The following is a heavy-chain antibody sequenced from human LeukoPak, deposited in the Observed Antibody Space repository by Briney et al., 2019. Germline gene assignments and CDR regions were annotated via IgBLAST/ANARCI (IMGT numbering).Heavy chain of an antibody. Sequence: SETLSLTCTVSGGSISSYYWSWIRQPAGKGLEWIGRIYTSGSTNYNPSLKSRVTMSVDTSKNQFSLKLSSVTAADTAVYYCASSAAAGTSGWFDPWGQGTLVTDPS. CDR3: ASSAAAGTSGWFDP. D-gene: IGHD6-13*01. J-gene: IGHJ5*02. CDR1: GGSISSYY. V-gene: IGHV4-4*07. CDR2: IYTSGST.